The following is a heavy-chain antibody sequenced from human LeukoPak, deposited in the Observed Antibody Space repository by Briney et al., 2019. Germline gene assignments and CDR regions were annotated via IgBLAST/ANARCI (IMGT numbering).Heavy chain of an antibody. Sequence: SMHWVRQAPGKGLEWVSSISTSSSYIYYADSVKGRFTISRDNAKNSLFLQMNSLRAEDTAVYYCARGRQNSGSYSDAFDIWGQGTMVTVSS. V-gene: IGHV3-21*01. CDR3: ARGRQNSGSYSDAFDI. CDR2: ISTSSSYI. J-gene: IGHJ3*02. CDR1: S. D-gene: IGHD1-26*01.